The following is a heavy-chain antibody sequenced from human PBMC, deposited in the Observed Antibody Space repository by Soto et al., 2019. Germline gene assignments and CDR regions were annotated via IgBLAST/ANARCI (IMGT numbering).Heavy chain of an antibody. J-gene: IGHJ4*02. CDR1: GNTFTSYG. D-gene: IGHD3-3*01. CDR2: ISAYNGNT. Sequence: ASVKVSCNASGNTFTSYGISWVRQAPGQGLEWMGWISAYNGNTNYAQKLQGRVTMTTDTSTSTAYMELRSLRSDDTAVYYCARDVDKVVPAATYYDFWSGYYTMDYWGQGTLVTVSS. V-gene: IGHV1-18*01. CDR3: ARDVDKVVPAATYYDFWSGYYTMDY.